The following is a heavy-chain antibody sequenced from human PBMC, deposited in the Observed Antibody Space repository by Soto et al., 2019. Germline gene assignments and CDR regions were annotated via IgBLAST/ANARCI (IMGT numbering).Heavy chain of an antibody. J-gene: IGHJ6*03. CDR3: ARTISYMDV. CDR1: GFTFSSYS. Sequence: PGGSLRLSCAASGFTFSSYSMNWVRQAPGKGLEWVSYISSSSSTIYYADSVKGRFTISRDNAKNSLYLQMNSPRAEDTAVYYCARTISYMDVWGKGTTVTVSS. V-gene: IGHV3-48*01. CDR2: ISSSSSTI.